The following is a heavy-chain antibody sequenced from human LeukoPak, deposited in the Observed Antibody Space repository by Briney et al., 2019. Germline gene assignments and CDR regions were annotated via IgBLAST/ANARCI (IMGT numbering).Heavy chain of an antibody. D-gene: IGHD1-26*01. V-gene: IGHV3-43*02. CDR2: ISGDGGNT. Sequence: GGSLRLSCAASGFTFDDYAMHWVRQAPGKGLEWVSLISGDGGNTKYGDSVKGRFTISRDNSRNSLYLQMNSLRTEDTALYYCAKVGRSGTLYDCFDYWGQGTLVTVSS. CDR1: GFTFDDYA. J-gene: IGHJ4*02. CDR3: AKVGRSGTLYDCFDY.